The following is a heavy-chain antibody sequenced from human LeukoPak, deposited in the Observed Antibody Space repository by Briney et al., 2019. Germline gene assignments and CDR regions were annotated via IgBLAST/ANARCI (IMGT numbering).Heavy chain of an antibody. J-gene: IGHJ6*03. CDR2: INHSGST. Sequence: YPSETLSLTCAVYGGSFSGYYWSWIRQPPGKGLEWIGEINHSGSTNYNPSLKSRATISVDTSKNQFSLKLSSVTAADTAVYYCARIAVVAVYYYMDVWGKGTTVTVSS. CDR3: ARIAVVAVYYYMDV. V-gene: IGHV4-34*01. D-gene: IGHD2-15*01. CDR1: GGSFSGYY.